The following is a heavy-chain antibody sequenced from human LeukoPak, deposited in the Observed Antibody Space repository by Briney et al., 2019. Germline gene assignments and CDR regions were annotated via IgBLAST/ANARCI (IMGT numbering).Heavy chain of an antibody. CDR1: GGSINRYY. V-gene: IGHV4-59*13. J-gene: IGHJ4*02. Sequence: SETLSLTCSVSGGSINRYYWTWIRQPPGKGLEWIGHIYSTGSTVYNPSLKSRVTISIDGSKNQFSLKLSSVTAADTAVYSCARLKGTAMVDYWGQGTLVTVSS. CDR3: ARLKGTAMVDY. D-gene: IGHD5-18*01. CDR2: IYSTGST.